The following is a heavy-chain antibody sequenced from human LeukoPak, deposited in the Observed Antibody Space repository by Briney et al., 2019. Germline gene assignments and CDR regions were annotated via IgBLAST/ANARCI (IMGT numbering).Heavy chain of an antibody. V-gene: IGHV5-51*01. J-gene: IGHJ4*02. D-gene: IGHD2-21*02. CDR2: IYPGDSDT. CDR3: ARLSGGDSEDYFDY. Sequence: GESLKISCKGSGYRFTNYWIGWVRQMPGKGLEWMGIIYPGDSDTRYSPSFQGQVTISADRSISTAYLQWSSLRASDTAMYYCARLSGGDSEDYFDYWGQGTLVTVSS. CDR1: GYRFTNYW.